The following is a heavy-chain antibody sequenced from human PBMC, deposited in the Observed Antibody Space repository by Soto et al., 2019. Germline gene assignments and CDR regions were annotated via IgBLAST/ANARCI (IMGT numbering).Heavy chain of an antibody. CDR1: RGSISSYS. D-gene: IGHD3-16*01. V-gene: IGHV4-4*07. CDR3: AVSGLEVGGAAYSYYYGMAL. Sequence: PPETLSLTCAVSRGSISSYSWSWIRQPAGKGLEWIGRIYTSGSTNYNPSLKSRVTMSVDTSKNQFSLKLSSVTAADTAVYYCAVSGLEVGGAAYSYYYGMALWGQGTTGTV. CDR2: IYTSGST. J-gene: IGHJ6*02.